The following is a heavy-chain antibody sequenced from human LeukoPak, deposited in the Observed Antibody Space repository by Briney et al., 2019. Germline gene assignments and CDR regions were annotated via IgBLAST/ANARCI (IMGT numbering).Heavy chain of an antibody. Sequence: SETLSLTCIVSGGSISSNTYYWGWIRQPPGKGLEWIGSISYSGSTYYNPSLKSRVTMSVDTSKNQFSLNLRSVTAADTAVYYCARPAYGDYVRWFDPWGQGTLVTVSS. CDR2: ISYSGST. CDR3: ARPAYGDYVRWFDP. V-gene: IGHV4-39*01. J-gene: IGHJ5*02. D-gene: IGHD4-17*01. CDR1: GGSISSNTYY.